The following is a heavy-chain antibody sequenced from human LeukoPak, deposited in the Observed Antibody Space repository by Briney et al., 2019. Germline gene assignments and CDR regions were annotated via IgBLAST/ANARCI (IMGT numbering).Heavy chain of an antibody. CDR1: GGSISSGGYY. Sequence: QTLSLTCTVSGGSISSGGYYWSWIRQHPGKGLEWIGYIYYSGSTYYNPSLKSRVTISVDTSKNQFFLKLSSVTAADTAVYYCASCDSSDYYNFDYWGQGTLVTVSS. CDR2: IYYSGST. V-gene: IGHV4-31*03. J-gene: IGHJ4*02. D-gene: IGHD3-22*01. CDR3: ASCDSSDYYNFDY.